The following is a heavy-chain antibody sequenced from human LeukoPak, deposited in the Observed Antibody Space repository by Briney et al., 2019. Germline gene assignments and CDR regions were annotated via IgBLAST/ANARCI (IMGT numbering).Heavy chain of an antibody. J-gene: IGHJ4*02. Sequence: GGSLRLSCAASGFTFSSYSMNWVRQAPGKGLEWVSSISSSSSYIYYADSVKGRFTISRDNAKNSLYLQMNSLRAEGTAVYYCASRGTMAGYSLDYWGQGTLVTVSS. CDR3: ASRGTMAGYSLDY. CDR2: ISSSSSYI. V-gene: IGHV3-21*01. D-gene: IGHD3-9*01. CDR1: GFTFSSYS.